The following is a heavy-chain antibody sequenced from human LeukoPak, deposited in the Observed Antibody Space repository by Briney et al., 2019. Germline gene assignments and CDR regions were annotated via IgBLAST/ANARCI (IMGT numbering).Heavy chain of an antibody. V-gene: IGHV4-59*12. CDR1: GGSISSYY. Sequence: SETLSLTCTVSGGSISSYYWSWIRQPPGKGLEWIGYIYYSGSTNYNPSLKSRVTISVDTSKNQFSLKLTSVTAADTAVYYCARGRRYSYGPTYYFDYWGQGTLVTVSS. CDR3: ARGRRYSYGPTYYFDY. CDR2: IYYSGST. D-gene: IGHD5-18*01. J-gene: IGHJ4*02.